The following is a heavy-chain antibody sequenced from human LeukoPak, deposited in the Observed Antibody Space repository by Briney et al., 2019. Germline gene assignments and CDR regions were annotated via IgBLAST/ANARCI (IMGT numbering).Heavy chain of an antibody. V-gene: IGHV4-59*08. D-gene: IGHD6-13*01. CDR2: IYYSGST. CDR3: ARLEAAAGTNWFDP. J-gene: IGHJ5*02. Sequence: SETLSLTCTVSGGSISRYYWSWIRQPPGKGLEWIGYIYYSGSTNYNPSLKSRVTISVDTSKNQFSLQLSSVTAADTAVYYCARLEAAAGTNWFDPWGQGTLVTVSS. CDR1: GGSISRYY.